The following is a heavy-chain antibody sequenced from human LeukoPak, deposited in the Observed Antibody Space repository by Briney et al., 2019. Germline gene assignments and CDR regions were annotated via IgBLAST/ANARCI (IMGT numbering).Heavy chain of an antibody. J-gene: IGHJ4*02. CDR1: GYSISSGYY. Sequence: SETLSLTCTVSGYSISSGYYWGWIRQPPGKGLEWIGSIYHSGSTYYNPSLKSRVTISVDTSKNQFSLKLSSVTAADTAVYYCARNPPVILLFFDYWGQGTLVTVSS. D-gene: IGHD4-11*01. V-gene: IGHV4-38-2*02. CDR3: ARNPPVILLFFDY. CDR2: IYHSGST.